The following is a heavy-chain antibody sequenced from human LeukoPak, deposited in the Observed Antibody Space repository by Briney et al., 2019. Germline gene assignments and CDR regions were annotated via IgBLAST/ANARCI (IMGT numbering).Heavy chain of an antibody. Sequence: GGSLRLSCAASGFTVSSNYMSWVRQAPGKGLEWVSVIYTGGSTYYADSVKGRFTISRDNSKNTLYLQMNSLRAEDTAVYYCARVEYTSGWFRNWGQGTLLTVSS. D-gene: IGHD6-19*01. CDR3: ARVEYTSGWFRN. J-gene: IGHJ4*02. CDR1: GFTVSSNY. V-gene: IGHV3-66*01. CDR2: IYTGGST.